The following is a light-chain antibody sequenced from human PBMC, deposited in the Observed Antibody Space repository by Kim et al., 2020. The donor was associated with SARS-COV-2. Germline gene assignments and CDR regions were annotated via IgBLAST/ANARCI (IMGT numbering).Light chain of an antibody. CDR1: QSISSW. CDR2: KAS. J-gene: IGKJ1*01. CDR3: QQYNSYPWT. V-gene: IGKV1-5*03. Sequence: ASVGDRVTIPCRASQSISSWLAWYQQKPGKAPKLLIYKASSLESGVPSRFSGSGSGTEFTLTISSLQPDDFATYYCQQYNSYPWTFGQGTKVEIK.